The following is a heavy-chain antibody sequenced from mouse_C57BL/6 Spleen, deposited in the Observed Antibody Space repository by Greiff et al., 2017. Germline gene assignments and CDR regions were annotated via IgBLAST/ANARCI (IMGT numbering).Heavy chain of an antibody. V-gene: IGHV1-55*01. CDR3: ARHWDPFYAMDY. D-gene: IGHD4-1*01. J-gene: IGHJ4*01. CDR2: IYPGSGST. CDR1: GYTFTSYW. Sequence: QVQLKQPGAELVKPGASVKMSCKASGYTFTSYWITWVKQRPGQGLEWIGDIYPGSGSTNYNEKFKSKATLTVDTSSSTAYMQLSSLTSEDSAVYYCARHWDPFYAMDYWGQGTSVTVSS.